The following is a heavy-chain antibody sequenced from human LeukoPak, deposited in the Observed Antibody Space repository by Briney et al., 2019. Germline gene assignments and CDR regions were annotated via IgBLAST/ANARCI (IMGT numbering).Heavy chain of an antibody. CDR3: ARSSYDYIWGSYHNIPHLDY. CDR1: GFTFSSSS. D-gene: IGHD3-16*02. CDR2: ISTSGGTI. V-gene: IGHV3-48*01. Sequence: GGSLRLSCAASGFTFSSSSMNWVRQAPEKGLEWVSYISTSGGTIYYADSVKGRFTISRDNAKNSLYLQMDSLRAEDTAVYYCARSSYDYIWGSYHNIPHLDYWGQGTLVTVSS. J-gene: IGHJ4*02.